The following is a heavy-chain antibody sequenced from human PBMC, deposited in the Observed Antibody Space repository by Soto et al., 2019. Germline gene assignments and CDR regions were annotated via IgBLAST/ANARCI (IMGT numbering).Heavy chain of an antibody. Sequence: QVQLQQWGAGPLRPLETLSLTCGVSGGSFSGYYCAWIRQSPGKGLGWIGEINDRGSINYNPSLTSRVSSSVDTSKNHYSLNLRSVTAADTAVYYCARESHDILTGPPWVWYFDLWGRGTLVTVSS. CDR2: INDRGSI. CDR3: ARESHDILTGPPWVWYFDL. V-gene: IGHV4-34*01. J-gene: IGHJ2*01. CDR1: GGSFSGYY. D-gene: IGHD3-9*01.